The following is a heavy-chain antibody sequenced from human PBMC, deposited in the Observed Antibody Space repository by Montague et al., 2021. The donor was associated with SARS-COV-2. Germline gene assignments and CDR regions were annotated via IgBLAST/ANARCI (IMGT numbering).Heavy chain of an antibody. CDR3: ARLRDGVVPSPILGVGPYYSYYYMDV. V-gene: IGHV6-1*01. Sequence: CTISGGSVSSNSAAWNWIRQSPSRGLEWLGRTYYRSKWYNDYAVSVKSRITINPDTSKNQFSLQLNSVAAADTAVYYCARLRDGVVPSPILGVGPYYSYYYMDVWGRGTTVTVSS. D-gene: IGHD3-10*01. CDR1: GGSVSSNSAA. CDR2: TYYRSKWYN. J-gene: IGHJ6*03.